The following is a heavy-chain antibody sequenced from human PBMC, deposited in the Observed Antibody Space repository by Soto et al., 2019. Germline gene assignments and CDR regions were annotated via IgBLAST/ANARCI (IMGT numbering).Heavy chain of an antibody. CDR2: IYWDDDK. CDR1: GFSLSTSGVG. D-gene: IGHD3-10*01. CDR3: AFKSSVLSREHFDY. V-gene: IGHV2-5*02. Sequence: SGPTLVNPTQTLTLTCTFSGFSLSTSGVGVGWIRQPPGKALEWLALIYWDDDKRYSPSLKSRLTITKDTSKNQVVLTMTNMEPVDTATYYCAFKSSVLSREHFDYWGQGTLVTVSS. J-gene: IGHJ4*02.